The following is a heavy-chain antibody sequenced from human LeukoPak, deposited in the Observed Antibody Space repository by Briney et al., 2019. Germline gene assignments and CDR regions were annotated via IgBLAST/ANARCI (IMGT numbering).Heavy chain of an antibody. CDR3: ARDYGERGFDY. Sequence: SEALSLTCTVSGGSISSGDYYWSWIRQPPGKGREWIGYIYYSGSTYYTPSLKSRVTISVDTSKNQFSLKLSSVTAADTAVYYCARDYGERGFDYWGQGTLVTVSS. J-gene: IGHJ4*02. V-gene: IGHV4-30-4*08. CDR2: IYYSGST. CDR1: GGSISSGDYY. D-gene: IGHD4-17*01.